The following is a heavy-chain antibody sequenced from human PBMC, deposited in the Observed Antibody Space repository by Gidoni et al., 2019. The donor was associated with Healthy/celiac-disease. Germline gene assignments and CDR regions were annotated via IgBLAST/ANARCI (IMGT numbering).Heavy chain of an antibody. CDR1: GGSFSGYY. CDR2: INHSGST. V-gene: IGHV4-34*01. CDR3: ARGGHYYGSGSYRRFDP. D-gene: IGHD3-10*01. J-gene: IGHJ5*02. Sequence: QVQLQQWGAGLLKPSETLSLTCAVYGGSFSGYYWSWIRQPPGKGLEWIGEINHSGSTNYNPSLKSRVTISVDTSKNQFSLKLSSVTAADTAVYYCARGGHYYGSGSYRRFDPWGQGTLVTVSS.